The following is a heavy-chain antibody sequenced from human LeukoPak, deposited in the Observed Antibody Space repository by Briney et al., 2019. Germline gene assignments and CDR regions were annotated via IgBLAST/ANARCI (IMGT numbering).Heavy chain of an antibody. CDR2: IYCSGSS. V-gene: IGHV4-39*01. CDR3: ARHKKRYCSSTSCYTDLYYYYGMDV. Sequence: SETLCLSCTVSGGSISSSSLYWGWIRQPPGMGLEWIGSIYCSGSSYYNPSLKSRVTISEDTSKNQFSLKLSSVTAPDTAVYYCARHKKRYCSSTSCYTDLYYYYGMDVWGQGTTVTVSS. CDR1: GGSISSSSLY. D-gene: IGHD2-2*02. J-gene: IGHJ6*02.